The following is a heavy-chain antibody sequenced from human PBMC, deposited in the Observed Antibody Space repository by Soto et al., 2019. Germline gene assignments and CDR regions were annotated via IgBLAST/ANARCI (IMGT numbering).Heavy chain of an antibody. D-gene: IGHD2-2*01. J-gene: IGHJ4*02. V-gene: IGHV1-18*01. Sequence: ASVKVACKCTCYSLITYEVTWVRQAPGQGLEWMGWNTTYNGKTHYAQKFQDRVTMTTDTAATTAYMELRSLRSDDSAMYFCARHTSHYFDHWGQASLVTVSS. CDR1: CYSLITYE. CDR2: NTTYNGKT. CDR3: ARHTSHYFDH.